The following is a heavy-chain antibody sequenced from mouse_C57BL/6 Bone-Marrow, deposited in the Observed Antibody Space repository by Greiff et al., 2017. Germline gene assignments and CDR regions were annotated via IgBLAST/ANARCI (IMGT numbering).Heavy chain of an antibody. CDR1: GYTFTSYW. V-gene: IGHV1-55*01. J-gene: IGHJ2*01. Sequence: QVQLQQPGAELVKPGASVKMSCKASGYTFTSYWITWVKQRPGQGLEWIGDIYPGSGSTNYNEKFKSKATLTVDTSSSTAYMQLSSLTSEDSAVYYCARPGSLLITTVVGHYFDYWGQGTTLTVSS. D-gene: IGHD1-1*01. CDR3: ARPGSLLITTVVGHYFDY. CDR2: IYPGSGST.